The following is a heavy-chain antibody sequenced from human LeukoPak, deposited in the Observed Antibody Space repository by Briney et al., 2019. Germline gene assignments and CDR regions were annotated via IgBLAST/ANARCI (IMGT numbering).Heavy chain of an antibody. Sequence: GGSLRLSCAASGFTFSSYAMSWVRQAPGKGLEWVSTISGSGGSTYNTDSVKGRFTISRDNSKNTLYLQMNSLRAEDTAMYYCAKASLSTVVTSFDYWGQGTLVTVSS. CDR2: ISGSGGST. CDR1: GFTFSSYA. J-gene: IGHJ4*02. V-gene: IGHV3-23*01. CDR3: AKASLSTVVTSFDY. D-gene: IGHD4-23*01.